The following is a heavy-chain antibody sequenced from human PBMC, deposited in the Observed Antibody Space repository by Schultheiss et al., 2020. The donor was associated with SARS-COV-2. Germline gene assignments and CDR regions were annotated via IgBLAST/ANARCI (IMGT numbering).Heavy chain of an antibody. Sequence: ASVKVSCKASGYTFTSYDINWVRQATGQGLEWMGWMNPNSGNTGYAQKFQGRVSMTTDTSTRTAYMELRSLRSDDTAVYYCARARVPDYWGQGTLVTVSS. CDR3: ARARVPDY. J-gene: IGHJ4*02. CDR2: MNPNSGNT. CDR1: GYTFTSYD. V-gene: IGHV1-8*01. D-gene: IGHD5/OR15-5a*01.